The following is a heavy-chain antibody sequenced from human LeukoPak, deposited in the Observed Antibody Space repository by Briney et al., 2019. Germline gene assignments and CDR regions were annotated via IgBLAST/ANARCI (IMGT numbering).Heavy chain of an antibody. Sequence: GASVKVSCKAFGYTLTSYGINWMRQAPGQGLEWMRWISTQSGNTNYAQKVQGRLTLTTDISTNTAYMELRSLRSDDTAMYYCTRGAYGDNWGQGTMVTVSS. CDR2: ISTQSGNT. CDR3: TRGAYGDN. J-gene: IGHJ4*02. D-gene: IGHD4-17*01. V-gene: IGHV1-18*01. CDR1: GYTLTSYG.